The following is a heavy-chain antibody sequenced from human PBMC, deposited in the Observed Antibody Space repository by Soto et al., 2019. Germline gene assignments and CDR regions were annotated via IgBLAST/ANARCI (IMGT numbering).Heavy chain of an antibody. CDR1: GYTFTSYC. D-gene: IGHD3-22*01. CDR3: ARDPNDSSAYYHHYYYGMDV. V-gene: IGHV1-3*01. J-gene: IGHJ6*02. CDR2: INAGNGNT. Sequence: ASVKVSCKASGYTFTSYCIHWVRQAPGQRLEWTGWINAGNGNTKYSEKFQGRVTITRDTSASTAYLELSSLRSEDTAVYCCARDPNDSSAYYHHYYYGMDVWGQGTTVTVSS.